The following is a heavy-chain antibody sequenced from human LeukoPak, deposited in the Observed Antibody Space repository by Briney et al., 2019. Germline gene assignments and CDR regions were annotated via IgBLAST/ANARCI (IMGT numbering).Heavy chain of an antibody. CDR3: ARKSSSSGGLDYYYYYMDV. Sequence: PSQTLSLTCTVSGGSISSGDYYWSWIRQPPGKGLGGMGYIYYIGSTYYNPSLKSRVTISVDTSKNQFSLKLSSVTAADTAVYYCARKSSSSGGLDYYYYYMDVWGKGTTVTVSS. CDR1: GGSISSGDYY. V-gene: IGHV4-30-4*08. J-gene: IGHJ6*03. CDR2: IYYIGST. D-gene: IGHD6-6*01.